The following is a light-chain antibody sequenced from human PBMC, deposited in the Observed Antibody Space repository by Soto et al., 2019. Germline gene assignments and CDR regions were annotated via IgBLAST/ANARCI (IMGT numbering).Light chain of an antibody. Sequence: TLAPDSLAVSLGERATINCKSSQSVLDVANNKNYLSWYQQKAGQPPKLLIYWASTRESGVPDRFSGSGSGTDFTLTISSLQAEDVAVYYCHHYYSALPWTFGQGTKVQIK. CDR1: QSVLDVANNKNY. CDR3: HHYYSALPWT. CDR2: WAS. V-gene: IGKV4-1*01. J-gene: IGKJ1*01.